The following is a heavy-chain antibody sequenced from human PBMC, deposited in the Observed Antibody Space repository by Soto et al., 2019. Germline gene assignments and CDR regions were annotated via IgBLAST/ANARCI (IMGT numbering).Heavy chain of an antibody. Sequence: SDTMPVTRPVAGGSIGGRGCYWGCLRQPPGKGLEWIGSIYYSGNTHYNPSLKSRVTISIDTSRNQFSLKLNFMTAADTAVYYCARHKENFDSIGSPWGQGTRVTVSS. CDR3: ARHKENFDSIGSP. CDR1: GGSIGGRGCY. V-gene: IGHV4-39*01. D-gene: IGHD3-22*01. CDR2: IYYSGNT. J-gene: IGHJ5*02.